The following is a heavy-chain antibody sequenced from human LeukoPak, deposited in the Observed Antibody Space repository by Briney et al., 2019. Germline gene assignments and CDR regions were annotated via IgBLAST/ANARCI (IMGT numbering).Heavy chain of an antibody. CDR2: ISSSSSYR. J-gene: IGHJ4*02. V-gene: IGHV3-11*06. D-gene: IGHD1-26*01. CDR3: ATGSIVGATTFDY. Sequence: GGSPRLSCAASGFTFSDYYMSWIRQAPGKGLEWVSYISSSSSYRNYADSVKGRFTISRDNAKNSLYLQMNSLRAEDTAVYYCATGSIVGATTFDYWGQGTMGTVSS. CDR1: GFTFSDYY.